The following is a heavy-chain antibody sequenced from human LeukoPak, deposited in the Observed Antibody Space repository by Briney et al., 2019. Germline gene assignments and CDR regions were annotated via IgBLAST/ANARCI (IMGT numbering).Heavy chain of an antibody. Sequence: GGSLRLSCAASGFNVSSYEMNWVRQAPGKGLEWVSYISSSGLTIHYADSVKGRFTISRDNAKNSLYLQMNSLRAEDTAVYYCAKGKWGLTINNFDVWGQGTMVTVSS. CDR3: AKGKWGLTINNFDV. CDR2: ISSSGLTI. CDR1: GFNVSSYE. D-gene: IGHD3-9*01. V-gene: IGHV3-48*03. J-gene: IGHJ3*01.